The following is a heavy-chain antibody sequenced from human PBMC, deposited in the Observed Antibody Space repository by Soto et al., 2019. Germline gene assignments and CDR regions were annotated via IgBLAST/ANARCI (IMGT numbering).Heavy chain of an antibody. CDR3: ARLPPNYDSSGYYYVGLDY. V-gene: IGHV3-48*02. CDR2: ISSSSSTI. J-gene: IGHJ4*02. D-gene: IGHD3-22*01. Sequence: EVQLVESGGGLVQPGGSLRLSCAASGFTFSSYSMNWVRQAPGKGLEWVSYISSSSSTIYYADSVKGRFTISRDNAKNSLYLHMNSLRDEDTAVYYCARLPPNYDSSGYYYVGLDYWGQGSLVTVSS. CDR1: GFTFSSYS.